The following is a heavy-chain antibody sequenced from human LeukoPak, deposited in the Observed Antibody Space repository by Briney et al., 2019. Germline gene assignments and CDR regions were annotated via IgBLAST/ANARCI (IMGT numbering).Heavy chain of an antibody. CDR3: ARLPGSPGNLVWFDP. D-gene: IGHD1-26*01. CDR1: GYSFSTYW. V-gene: IGHV5-51*01. Sequence: GESLKISCKGSGYSFSTYWIGWVRQMPGKGLEWMGIIYPGDSDTRYSPSFLGQVTISVDKSISTAYLQWSSLKASDTAIYYCARLPGSPGNLVWFDPWGQGTLVNVSS. CDR2: IYPGDSDT. J-gene: IGHJ5*02.